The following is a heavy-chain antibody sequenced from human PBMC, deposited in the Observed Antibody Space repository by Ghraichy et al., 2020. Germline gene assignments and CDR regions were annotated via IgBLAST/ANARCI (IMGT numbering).Heavy chain of an antibody. V-gene: IGHV3-30*18. CDR2: ISYDGSNK. CDR1: GFTFSSYG. CDR3: AKVDSSSYTDYYYYMDV. D-gene: IGHD6-6*01. Sequence: GESLNISCAASGFTFSSYGMHWVRQAPGKGLEWVAVISYDGSNKYYADSVKGRFTISRDNSKNTLYLQMNSLRAEDTAVYYCAKVDSSSYTDYYYYMDVWGKGTTVTVSS. J-gene: IGHJ6*03.